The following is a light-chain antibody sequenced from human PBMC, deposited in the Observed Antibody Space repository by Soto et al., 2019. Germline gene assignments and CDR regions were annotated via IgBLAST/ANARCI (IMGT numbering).Light chain of an antibody. V-gene: IGKV4-1*01. CDR3: QQYYNSPIT. J-gene: IGKJ5*01. Sequence: DIVMTQSPDSLAVSLGERATINCKSSQTVLYSSNDKNYLAWYQQKPGQPPKLLVYWASTRECGVPDRFSVSGSGTDFTLTISSLQAEDVAVYYCQQYYNSPITFGQGTRLEIK. CDR1: QTVLYSSNDKNY. CDR2: WAS.